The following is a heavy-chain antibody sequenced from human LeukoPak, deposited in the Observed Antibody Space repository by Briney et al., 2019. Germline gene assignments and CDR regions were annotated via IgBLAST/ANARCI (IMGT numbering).Heavy chain of an antibody. J-gene: IGHJ4*02. V-gene: IGHV1-18*04. CDR2: ISAYNGNT. D-gene: IGHD2-15*01. CDR3: ARDSVCSGGSCYSHYFDY. Sequence: GASVKVSCKASGYTFTSYGISWVRQAPGQGLEWMGWISAYNGNTNYAQKLHGRVTMTTDTSTSTAYMELRSLRSDDTAVYYCARDSVCSGGSCYSHYFDYWGQGTLVTVSS. CDR1: GYTFTSYG.